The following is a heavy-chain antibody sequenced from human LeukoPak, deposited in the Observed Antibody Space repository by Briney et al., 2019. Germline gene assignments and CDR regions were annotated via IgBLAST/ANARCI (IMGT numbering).Heavy chain of an antibody. V-gene: IGHV4-4*07. CDR3: ARGYYDSSGYYELDYYYMDV. CDR2: IYTSGST. J-gene: IGHJ6*03. CDR1: GGSISSYY. D-gene: IGHD3-22*01. Sequence: SETLSLTCTVSGGSISSYYWSWIRQPAGQGLEWIGRIYTSGSTKYNPSLKSRVTISVDKSKNQFSLKLSSVTAADTAVYYCARGYYDSSGYYELDYYYMDVWGKGTTVTVSS.